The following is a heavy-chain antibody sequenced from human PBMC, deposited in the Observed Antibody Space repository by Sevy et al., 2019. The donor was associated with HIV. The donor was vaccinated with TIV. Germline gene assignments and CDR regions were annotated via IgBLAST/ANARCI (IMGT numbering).Heavy chain of an antibody. D-gene: IGHD2-8*01. V-gene: IGHV3-23*01. CDR2: LSFGCGKI. Sequence: GGSLRLSCAASGFAFYDSSMSWIRQAPGKGLEWVATLSFGCGKINYADSVKGRFTISRDKSKNSFYLQMDNLRVEDTALYYCAREEGTRPHDYWGQGTRVTVSS. CDR3: AREEGTRPHDY. CDR1: GFAFYDSS. J-gene: IGHJ4*02.